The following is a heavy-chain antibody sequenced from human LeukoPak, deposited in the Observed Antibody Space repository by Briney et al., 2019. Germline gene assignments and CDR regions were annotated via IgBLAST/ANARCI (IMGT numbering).Heavy chain of an antibody. CDR2: INHSGST. CDR3: ARGGRIVVVPAAIGGWFDP. Sequence: SETLSLTCAVYGGSFSGYYWSWIRQPPGKGLEWIGEINHSGSTNYNPSLKRRVTISVDTSKNQFSLKLSSVTAADTAVYYCARGGRIVVVPAAIGGWFDPWGQGTLVTVSS. V-gene: IGHV4-34*01. CDR1: GGSFSGYY. J-gene: IGHJ5*02. D-gene: IGHD2-2*02.